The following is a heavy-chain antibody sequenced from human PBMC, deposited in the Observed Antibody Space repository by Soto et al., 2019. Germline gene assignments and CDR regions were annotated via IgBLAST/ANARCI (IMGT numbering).Heavy chain of an antibody. CDR2: INPSGGST. J-gene: IGHJ4*02. CDR1: GYTFTSYY. D-gene: IGHD6-19*01. Sequence: QVQLVQSGAEVKKPGASVKVSCKASGYTFTSYYMHWVRQAPGQGLEWMGIINPSGGSTSYAQKFQRRVTMTRDTSTSTVYMELSSLRSEDTAVYYCARATPGNGYSSGWFTDWGQGTLVTVSS. CDR3: ARATPGNGYSSGWFTD. V-gene: IGHV1-46*01.